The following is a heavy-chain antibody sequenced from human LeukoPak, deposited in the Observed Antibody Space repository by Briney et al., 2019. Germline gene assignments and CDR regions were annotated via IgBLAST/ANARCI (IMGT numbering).Heavy chain of an antibody. D-gene: IGHD5-12*01. CDR3: ARIYSEDGRYYLHYMDV. J-gene: IGHJ6*03. V-gene: IGHV3-48*01. Sequence: PGGSLRLSCAASEFLFSSYSMNWVRQAPRKGLEWVSYISASGGAIYHADSVKGRFNISRDNAKNLLYLQMNSLRADDSAVYYCARIYSEDGRYYLHYMDVWGKGTTVTVSS. CDR1: EFLFSSYS. CDR2: ISASGGAI.